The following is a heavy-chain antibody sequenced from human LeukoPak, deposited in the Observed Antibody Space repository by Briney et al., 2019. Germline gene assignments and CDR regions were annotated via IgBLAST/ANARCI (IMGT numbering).Heavy chain of an antibody. Sequence: PSETLSLTCTVSGGSISSHYWSWIRQPPGKGLEWIGCIYYSGSTNYNPSLKSRVTISVDASKNQFSLKLSSVTAADTAVYYCARGLTGTRTFDYWGQGTLVTVSS. V-gene: IGHV4-59*11. CDR1: GGSISSHY. CDR2: IYYSGST. CDR3: ARGLTGTRTFDY. J-gene: IGHJ4*02. D-gene: IGHD1-7*01.